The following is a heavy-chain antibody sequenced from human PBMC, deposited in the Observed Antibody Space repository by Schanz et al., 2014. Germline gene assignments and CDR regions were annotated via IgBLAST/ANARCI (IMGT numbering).Heavy chain of an antibody. CDR1: GFTFSSYA. Sequence: VQLVESGGGVVQPGRSLRLSCAASGFTFSSYAMNWVRQAPGRGLEWISYIKISGDVFYTDSVKGRFTISRDNSKNTLYLQMNNLRAEDTAVYYCARDRVGASSYFDYWGQGTLVTVSS. J-gene: IGHJ4*02. V-gene: IGHV3-48*01. D-gene: IGHD1-26*01. CDR3: ARDRVGASSYFDY. CDR2: IKISGDV.